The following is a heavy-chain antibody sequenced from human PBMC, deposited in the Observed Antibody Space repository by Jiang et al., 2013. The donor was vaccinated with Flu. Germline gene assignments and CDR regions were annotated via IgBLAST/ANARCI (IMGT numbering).Heavy chain of an antibody. CDR3: ARTFSTSWSFDY. J-gene: IGHJ4*02. CDR2: IYWDNDK. CDR1: GFSLNTSGVG. Sequence: KPTQTLTLTCTFSGFSLNTSGVGVGWIRQPPGKALEWLALIYWDNDKRYSPSLKTRLTITKDSSKNQVVLTMTNMDPVDTGMYYCARTFSTSWSFDYWGPGTLVTVSS. D-gene: IGHD2-2*01. V-gene: IGHV2-5*02.